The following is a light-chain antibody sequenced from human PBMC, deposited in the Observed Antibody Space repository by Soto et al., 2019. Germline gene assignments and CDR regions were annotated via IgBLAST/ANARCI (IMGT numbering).Light chain of an antibody. CDR3: QHYYSYSGT. Sequence: DIQMSQSPSTLSASVGHRLTITCRASQNIETGLAWYQQKPGKAPNLLIYDASTLESGVSSRFSGSGSGTEFTLTISSLQPDDIATYYCQHYYSYSGTLGQGTKVDIK. V-gene: IGKV1-5*01. CDR1: QNIETG. CDR2: DAS. J-gene: IGKJ1*01.